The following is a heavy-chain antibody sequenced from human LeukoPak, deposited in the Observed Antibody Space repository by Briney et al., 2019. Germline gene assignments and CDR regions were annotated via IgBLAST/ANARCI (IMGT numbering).Heavy chain of an antibody. D-gene: IGHD3-10*01. CDR3: ARDRDGASDY. J-gene: IGHJ4*02. V-gene: IGHV3-21*01. Sequence: GGSLRLSCAASGVTFSIYSMNWVRQAPGKGLEWVSSISSSSSYIYYADSVKGRFTISRDNAKNSLYLQMNSLRAEETAVYYCARDRDGASDYWGQGTLVTVSS. CDR1: GVTFSIYS. CDR2: ISSSSSYI.